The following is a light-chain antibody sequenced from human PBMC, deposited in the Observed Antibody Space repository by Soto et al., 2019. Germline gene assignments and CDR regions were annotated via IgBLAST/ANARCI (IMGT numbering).Light chain of an antibody. CDR2: GNS. J-gene: IGLJ2*01. V-gene: IGLV1-40*01. Sequence: QSVLTQPPSVSGAPGQRVTISCTGSSSNIGAGHDVHWYQQLPGTAPKLLIYGNSNRPSGVPDRFSGSKSGTSASLAITGLQAEDEADYYCQSYDSSLSGSVFGGGTKVTV. CDR3: QSYDSSLSGSV. CDR1: SSNIGAGHD.